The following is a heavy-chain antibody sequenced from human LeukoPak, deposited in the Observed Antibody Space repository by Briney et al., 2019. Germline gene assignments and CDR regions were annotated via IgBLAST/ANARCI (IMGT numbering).Heavy chain of an antibody. CDR2: VYYSGSA. CDR1: DGSISTHY. J-gene: IGHJ4*02. V-gene: IGHV4-59*11. Sequence: PSQTLSLTCTISDGSISTHYWSWIRQHPGKGLGWIGYVYYSGSADYNPSLRSRVTLSVDTSKNQFSLTLTSVTAADTAMYYCATTTIGSSSSYYFDYWGRGTLVTVSS. CDR3: ATTTIGSSSSYYFDY. D-gene: IGHD6-6*01.